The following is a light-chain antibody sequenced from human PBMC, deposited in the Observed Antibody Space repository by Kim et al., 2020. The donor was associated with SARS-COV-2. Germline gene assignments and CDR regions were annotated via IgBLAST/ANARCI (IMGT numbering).Light chain of an antibody. V-gene: IGKV3-15*01. Sequence: EVVLTQSPATLSVSPGERATLSCRASQTVSNILAWYQQKPGQAPSLLIYDASTRATGVPARFSGSGAGTEFTLTISGLQSEDSAVYYCKHYNNWPPITFGQGTRLEIK. CDR1: QTVSNI. J-gene: IGKJ5*01. CDR2: DAS. CDR3: KHYNNWPPIT.